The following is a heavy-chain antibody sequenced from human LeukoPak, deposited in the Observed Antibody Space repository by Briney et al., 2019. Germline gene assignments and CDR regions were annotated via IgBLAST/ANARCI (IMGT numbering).Heavy chain of an antibody. D-gene: IGHD3-9*01. CDR1: GFTFSSYA. V-gene: IGHV3-23*01. CDR3: AKQATDYDILTGYYTGNWFDP. Sequence: AGGSLRLSCAASGFTFSSYAMTWVRQAPGKGLEWVSAISDSGGSTYYADSVRGRFTISRDNSKNTLYLQMNSLRAEDTAVYYCAKQATDYDILTGYYTGNWFDPWGQGTLVTVSS. J-gene: IGHJ5*02. CDR2: ISDSGGST.